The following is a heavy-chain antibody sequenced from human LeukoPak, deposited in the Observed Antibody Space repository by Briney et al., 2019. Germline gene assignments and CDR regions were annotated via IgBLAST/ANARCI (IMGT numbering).Heavy chain of an antibody. CDR3: ARGIMVRGRSGGYYYYGMDV. J-gene: IGHJ6*04. D-gene: IGHD3-10*01. V-gene: IGHV4-30-2*01. Sequence: PSQTLSLTCTVSGGSISSGGYYWSWIRQPPGTGLEWIGEINHSGSTNYNPSLKSRVTISVDTSKNQFSLKLSSVTAAGTAVYYCARGIMVRGRSGGYYYYGMDVWGKGTTVTVSS. CDR1: GGSISSGGYY. CDR2: INHSGST.